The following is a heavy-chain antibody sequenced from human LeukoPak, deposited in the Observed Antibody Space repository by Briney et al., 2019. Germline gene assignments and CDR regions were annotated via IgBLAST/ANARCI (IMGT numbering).Heavy chain of an antibody. D-gene: IGHD6-19*01. CDR3: AKDSGWNYYFDY. J-gene: IGHJ4*02. CDR2: ISGSGGST. Sequence: QSGGSLRLSCAASGFTFSSYAMSWVRQAPGKGLEWVSAISGSGGSTYYADSVKGRFTISRDNSKNTLYVQMNSLRAEDTAVYYCAKDSGWNYYFDYWGQGTLVTVSS. V-gene: IGHV3-23*01. CDR1: GFTFSSYA.